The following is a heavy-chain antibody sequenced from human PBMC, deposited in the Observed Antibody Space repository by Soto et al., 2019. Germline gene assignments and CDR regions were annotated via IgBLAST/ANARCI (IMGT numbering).Heavy chain of an antibody. V-gene: IGHV3-23*01. CDR3: AKGSHIAASQFFFDS. Sequence: EVQLLESGGGLVQPGESLRLSCAASGFNFRSFAMNWVRQAPGKGLEWVSTISGGAATTYADSVKGRLTISRDNSKNTVSLQMNSLTAEDTAVYYCAKGSHIAASQFFFDSWGRGTLVTVSS. D-gene: IGHD5-12*01. J-gene: IGHJ4*02. CDR2: ISGGAAT. CDR1: GFNFRSFA.